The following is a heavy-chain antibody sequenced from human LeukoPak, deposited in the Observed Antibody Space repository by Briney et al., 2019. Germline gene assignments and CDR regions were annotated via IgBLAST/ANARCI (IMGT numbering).Heavy chain of an antibody. D-gene: IGHD6-19*01. V-gene: IGHV3-23*01. Sequence: GGSLRLSCAASGFTFSSYAMSWVRQAPGKGLEWVSAISGSGGSTYYADSVKGRFTISRDNSKNTLYLQMNSLRAEDTAIYYCARDSGSGWYEAHFDPWGQGTLVTVSS. J-gene: IGHJ5*02. CDR3: ARDSGSGWYEAHFDP. CDR2: ISGSGGST. CDR1: GFTFSSYA.